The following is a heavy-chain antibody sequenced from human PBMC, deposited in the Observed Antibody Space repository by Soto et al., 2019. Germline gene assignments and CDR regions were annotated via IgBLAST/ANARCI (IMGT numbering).Heavy chain of an antibody. CDR3: ARPLVPAAKGGYWFDP. CDR1: GYTFTSYG. Sequence: QVQLVQSGAEVKKPGASVKVSCKASGYTFTSYGISWVRQAPGQGLEWMGWISAYNGNTNYAQKLQGRVTMTTDTSTSTAYMELGGLRSDDTAVYYCARPLVPAAKGGYWFDPWGQGTLVTVSS. J-gene: IGHJ5*02. CDR2: ISAYNGNT. V-gene: IGHV1-18*01. D-gene: IGHD2-2*01.